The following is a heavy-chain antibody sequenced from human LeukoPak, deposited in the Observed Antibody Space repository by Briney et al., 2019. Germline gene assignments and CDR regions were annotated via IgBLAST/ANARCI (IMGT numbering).Heavy chain of an antibody. Sequence: ASETLSLTCTVSGGSISSYYWSWIRQPPGKGLEWIGYIFYSGSTNYNPSLKSRVTISVDTSKNQFSLKLGSVTAADTAVYYCARHSRGYDFPATYYYYYYMDVWGKGTTVTVSS. CDR1: GGSISSYY. CDR2: IFYSGST. J-gene: IGHJ6*03. D-gene: IGHD5-12*01. V-gene: IGHV4-59*08. CDR3: ARHSRGYDFPATYYYYYYMDV.